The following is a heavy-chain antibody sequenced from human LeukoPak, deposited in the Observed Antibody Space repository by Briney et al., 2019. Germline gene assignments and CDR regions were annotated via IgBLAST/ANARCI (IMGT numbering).Heavy chain of an antibody. V-gene: IGHV1-2*02. D-gene: IGHD6-6*01. Sequence: ASVKVSCKASGYTCTGYYMHWVRQAPGQGLEWMGWINPNSGGTNYAQKFQGRVTMTRDTSISTAYMELSRLRSDDTAVYYCARDKVGSSSGMDVWGKGTTVTVSS. CDR2: INPNSGGT. J-gene: IGHJ6*04. CDR3: ARDKVGSSSGMDV. CDR1: GYTCTGYY.